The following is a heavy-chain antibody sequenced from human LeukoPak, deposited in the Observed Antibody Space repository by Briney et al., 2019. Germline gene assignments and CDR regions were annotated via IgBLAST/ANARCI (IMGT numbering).Heavy chain of an antibody. V-gene: IGHV4-39*01. CDR3: ARHAGGIAAAGTRPFDY. D-gene: IGHD6-13*01. Sequence: SETLSLTGTVSGASFSSSTYYWGWIRQPPGKGLEWIGSIYYSGSTYYNPSLKSRVTMSVDTSKNQFSLKLSSVTAADTAVYYCARHAGGIAAAGTRPFDYWGQGTLVTVSS. CDR2: IYYSGST. CDR1: GASFSSSTYY. J-gene: IGHJ4*02.